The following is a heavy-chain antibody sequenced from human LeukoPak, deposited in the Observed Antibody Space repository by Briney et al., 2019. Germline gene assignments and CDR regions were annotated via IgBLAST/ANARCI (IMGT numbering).Heavy chain of an antibody. CDR3: ATDTSTWPVDF. CDR2: FDPEDGEA. V-gene: IGHV1-24*01. Sequence: ASVKVSCKVSGYTLNEVSMHWVRQAPGKGLVWVGTFDPEDGEAVYSQNFRGRVTMTEDISTDTAYLELSGLRSEDTAVYYCATDTSTWPVDFWGQGTLVTVSS. CDR1: GYTLNEVS. J-gene: IGHJ4*02. D-gene: IGHD2-2*01.